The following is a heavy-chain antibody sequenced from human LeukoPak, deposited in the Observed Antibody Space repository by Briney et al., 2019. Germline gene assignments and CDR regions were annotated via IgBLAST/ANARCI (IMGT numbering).Heavy chain of an antibody. V-gene: IGHV3-23*01. CDR3: AKSVSMVRGVISYGMDV. CDR1: GFTFSSYA. CDR2: ISGSGGST. J-gene: IGHJ6*02. Sequence: GGSLRLSCAASGFTFSSYAMSWVRQAPGKGLEWVSAISGSGGSTYYADSVKGRFTISRDNSKNTLYLQMNSLRVEDTAVYYCAKSVSMVRGVISYGMDVWGQGTTVTVSS. D-gene: IGHD3-10*01.